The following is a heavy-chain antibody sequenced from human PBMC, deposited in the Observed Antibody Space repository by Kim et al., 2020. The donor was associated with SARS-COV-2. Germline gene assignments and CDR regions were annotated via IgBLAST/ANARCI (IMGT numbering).Heavy chain of an antibody. CDR1: GFTLSNYL. D-gene: IGHD3-9*01. Sequence: GGSLRLSCAASGFTLSNYLMNWVRQTPGEGLVWVGRIKSKTDGGTTDYAAPVKGRFTISRDDSKNTLYLQMNSLKTEDTAVYYCTTLATTTYYDILTGYYRLDYWGQGTLVTVSS. CDR3: TTLATTTYYDILTGYYRLDY. J-gene: IGHJ4*02. CDR2: IKSKTDGGTT. V-gene: IGHV3-15*01.